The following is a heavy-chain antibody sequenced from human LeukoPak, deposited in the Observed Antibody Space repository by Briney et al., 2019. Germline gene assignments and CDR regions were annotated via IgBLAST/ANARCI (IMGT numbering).Heavy chain of an antibody. J-gene: IGHJ6*02. V-gene: IGHV3-30*18. CDR1: GFTFSSYG. Sequence: GRSLRLSCAASGFTFSSYGMHWVRQAPGKGLEWVAVISYDGSNKYYADSVRGRFTISRDNSKNTLYLQMNSLRAEDTAVYYRAKDGEQQLVIGAFYYYGMDVWGQGTTVTVSS. D-gene: IGHD6-13*01. CDR3: AKDGEQQLVIGAFYYYGMDV. CDR2: ISYDGSNK.